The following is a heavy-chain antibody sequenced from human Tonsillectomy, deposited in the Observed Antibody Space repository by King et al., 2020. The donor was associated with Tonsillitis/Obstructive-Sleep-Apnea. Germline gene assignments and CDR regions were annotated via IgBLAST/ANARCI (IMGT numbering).Heavy chain of an antibody. D-gene: IGHD6-19*01. CDR3: ARDRATLSSGWEDSLDY. CDR2: ISVYNDNT. Sequence: VQLVESGAEVKKPGASVKVSCKASGYTFTSYGISWVRQAPGQGLEWMGWISVYNDNTNYAQKLQGRVTMTTDTSTSTAYMELRSLRSDDTAVYYCARDRATLSSGWEDSLDYWGQGTLVTVSS. CDR1: GYTFTSYG. J-gene: IGHJ4*02. V-gene: IGHV1-18*01.